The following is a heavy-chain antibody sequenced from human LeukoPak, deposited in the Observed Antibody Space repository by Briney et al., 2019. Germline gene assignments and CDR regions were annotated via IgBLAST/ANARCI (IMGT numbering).Heavy chain of an antibody. CDR2: INAGNGNT. V-gene: IGHV1-3*01. Sequence: ASVKVSCKASGYTFSSYAMHWVRQAPGQRLEWMGWINAGNGNTKYSQKFQGRVTFTRDTSASTAYMELSSLRSEDTAVYYCARGSPYGSGSYYIYWGQGTLVTVSS. D-gene: IGHD3-10*01. CDR1: GYTFSSYA. CDR3: ARGSPYGSGSYYIY. J-gene: IGHJ4*02.